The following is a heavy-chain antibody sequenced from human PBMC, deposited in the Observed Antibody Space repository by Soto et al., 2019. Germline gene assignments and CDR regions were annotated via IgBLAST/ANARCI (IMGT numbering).Heavy chain of an antibody. CDR2: INGHTGST. V-gene: IGHV1-18*01. CDR1: GNFCSKFG. D-gene: IGHD1-26*01. Sequence: QVQLVQSGAEVKRPGASVKVSCKTPGNFCSKFGISWVRQAPGQGLEWMGWINGHTGSTNYAPKFRGRVTMTTDTSTGILDMELSSLTSDDTAVYYCGRDGDQWDPMYLDYWGQGTLVSV. CDR3: GRDGDQWDPMYLDY. J-gene: IGHJ4*02.